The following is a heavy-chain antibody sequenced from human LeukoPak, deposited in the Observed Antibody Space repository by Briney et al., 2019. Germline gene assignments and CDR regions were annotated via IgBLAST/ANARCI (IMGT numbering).Heavy chain of an antibody. D-gene: IGHD6-13*01. CDR3: ARDGYSSSTGDAFDI. V-gene: IGHV3-21*01. CDR1: GFTFSSYS. Sequence: GGSLRLSCAASGFTFSSYSMNWVRQAPGKGLEWVSSISSSSSYIYYADSVKGRFTISRDNAKNSLYLQMNSLRAEDTAVYYCARDGYSSSTGDAFDIWGQGTMATVSS. J-gene: IGHJ3*02. CDR2: ISSSSSYI.